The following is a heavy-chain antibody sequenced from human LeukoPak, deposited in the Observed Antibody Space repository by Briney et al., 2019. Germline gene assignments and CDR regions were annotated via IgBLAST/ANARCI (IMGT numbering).Heavy chain of an antibody. CDR2: IYWNDDK. Sequence: SGPTFVKPTQTLTLTCTFSGFSLSTSGVGVAWIRQPPGTALEWLALIYWNDDKRYSPSLKSRLTITKDTSKNQVVLTMTNMDPVDTATYYCAHREWELCFDYWGQGTLVTVSS. CDR3: AHREWELCFDY. CDR1: GFSLSTSGVG. V-gene: IGHV2-5*01. D-gene: IGHD1-26*01. J-gene: IGHJ4*02.